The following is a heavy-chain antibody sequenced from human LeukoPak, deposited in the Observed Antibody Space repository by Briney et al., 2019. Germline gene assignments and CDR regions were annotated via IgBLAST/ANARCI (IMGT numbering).Heavy chain of an antibody. D-gene: IGHD2-15*01. Sequence: PGRSLRLSCAASGFTFSSYAIHWVRQAPGKGLEWVAVISYDGSNKYYVDSVKGRFTISRDNSKNTLYLQMNNLRAEDTAVYYCARADLGSCSGGSCYGHYWGQGTLVTVSS. CDR2: ISYDGSNK. V-gene: IGHV3-30-3*01. CDR1: GFTFSSYA. J-gene: IGHJ4*02. CDR3: ARADLGSCSGGSCYGHY.